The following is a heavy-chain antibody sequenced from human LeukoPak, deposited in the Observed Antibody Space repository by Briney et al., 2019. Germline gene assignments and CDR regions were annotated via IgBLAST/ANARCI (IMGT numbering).Heavy chain of an antibody. CDR2: ISGSGGST. D-gene: IGHD3-22*01. Sequence: PGGSLRLSCAASGFTFSSYAMRWVRPAPGKGLEWVSAISGSGGSTYYADSVKGRFTISRDNSKNTLYLQMNSLRAEDTAVYYCAGGPPNYYDSSGYQYSSDYWGQGTLVTVSS. CDR3: AGGPPNYYDSSGYQYSSDY. V-gene: IGHV3-23*01. J-gene: IGHJ4*02. CDR1: GFTFSSYA.